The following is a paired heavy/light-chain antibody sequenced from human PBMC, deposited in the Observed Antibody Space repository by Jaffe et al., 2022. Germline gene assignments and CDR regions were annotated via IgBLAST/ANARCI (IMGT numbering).Light chain of an antibody. V-gene: IGLV1-40*01. CDR3: QSYDNSLSGSVV. Sequence: QSVLTQPPSVSGAPGQRVTISCTGSSSNIGAGYDVHWYQQLPGTAPKLLIYDNNDRPSGVPDRFSGSKSGTSASLAITGLQAEDEADYYCQSYDNSLSGSVVFGGGTKLTVL. CDR2: DNN. J-gene: IGLJ2*01. CDR1: SSNIGAGYD.
Heavy chain of an antibody. CDR3: AIKGEPGGGVAGYFDY. Sequence: EVQLVQSGAEVKKPGESLKISCKGSGYSFSNYWIGWVRQMPGKGLEWMGIIYPGDSDTRYTPSFQGQVTISVDKSIRTAYLQWTSLKASDTAMYYCAIKGEPGGGVAGYFDYWGQGTLVTVSS. CDR1: GYSFSNYW. J-gene: IGHJ4*02. D-gene: IGHD3-16*01. V-gene: IGHV5-51*03. CDR2: IYPGDSDT.